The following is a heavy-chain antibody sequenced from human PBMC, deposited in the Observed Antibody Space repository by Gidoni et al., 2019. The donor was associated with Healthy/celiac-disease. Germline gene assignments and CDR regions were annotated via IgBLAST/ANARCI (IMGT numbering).Heavy chain of an antibody. CDR2: ISSSGSTI. CDR3: ARTRYYGSGSPADDY. D-gene: IGHD3-10*01. CDR1: GFTFSSYE. V-gene: IGHV3-48*03. J-gene: IGHJ4*02. Sequence: EVQLVESGGGLVQPGGSLRLSCAASGFTFSSYEMNWVRQAPGKGLEWVSYISSSGSTIYYADSVKGRFTISRDNAKNSLYLQMNSLRAEDTAVYYCARTRYYGSGSPADDYWGQGTLVTVSS.